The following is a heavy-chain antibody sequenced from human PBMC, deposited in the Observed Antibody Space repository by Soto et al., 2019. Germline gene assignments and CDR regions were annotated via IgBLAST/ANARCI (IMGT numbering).Heavy chain of an antibody. D-gene: IGHD3-10*01. CDR3: GHYGSGSYSNWFDP. V-gene: IGHV1-69*02. J-gene: IGHJ5*02. Sequence: SVKVSCKASGGTFSSYTISWVRQAPGQGLEWMGRIIPILGIANYAQKFQGRVTITADKSTSTAYMELSSLRSEDTAAYYCGHYGSGSYSNWFDPWGQGTLVTVSS. CDR1: GGTFSSYT. CDR2: IIPILGIA.